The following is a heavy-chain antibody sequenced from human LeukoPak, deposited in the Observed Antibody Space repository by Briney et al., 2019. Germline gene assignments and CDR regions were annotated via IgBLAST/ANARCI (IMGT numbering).Heavy chain of an antibody. D-gene: IGHD6-13*01. CDR3: AREGVAAAGTSFGWFDP. CDR1: GGSFSGYY. CDR2: IYYSGST. V-gene: IGHV4-31*11. J-gene: IGHJ5*02. Sequence: SETLSLTCAVYGGSFSGYYWSWIRQHPGKGLEWIGYIYYSGSTYYNPPLKSRVTISVDTSKNQFSLKLSSVTAADTAVYYCAREGVAAAGTSFGWFDPWGQGTLVTVSS.